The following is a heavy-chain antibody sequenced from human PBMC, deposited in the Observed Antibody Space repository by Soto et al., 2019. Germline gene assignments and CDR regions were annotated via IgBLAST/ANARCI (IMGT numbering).Heavy chain of an antibody. D-gene: IGHD3-10*01. Sequence: ESGGGSVQPGGSLRLSCTVSGFPFSGYLMDWVRQAPGKGLEWVANINHDGSEMYYGDSVKGRFTISRDNAKNSLYLQMNSLRVEETAVYYCARGLVDMWGQGTMVTVSS. J-gene: IGHJ3*02. CDR3: ARGLVDM. CDR1: GFPFSGYL. CDR2: INHDGSEM. V-gene: IGHV3-7*05.